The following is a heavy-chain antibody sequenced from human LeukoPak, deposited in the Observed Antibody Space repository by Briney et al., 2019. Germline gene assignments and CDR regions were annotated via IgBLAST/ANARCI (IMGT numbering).Heavy chain of an antibody. J-gene: IGHJ4*02. V-gene: IGHV3-66*01. CDR2: IYSGGST. CDR1: GFTFSSYA. CDR3: ARNLYYYDSSGYLYY. D-gene: IGHD3-22*01. Sequence: PGGSLRLSCAASGFTFSSYAMSWVRQAPGKGLEWVSAIYSGGSTYYADSVKGRFTISRDNSKNTLYLQMNSLRAEDTAVYYCARNLYYYDSSGYLYYWGQGTLVTVSS.